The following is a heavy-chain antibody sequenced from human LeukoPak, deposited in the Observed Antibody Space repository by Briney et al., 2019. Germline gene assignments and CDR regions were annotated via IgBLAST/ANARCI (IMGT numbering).Heavy chain of an antibody. CDR1: GYTFTSYG. Sequence: ASVKVSCKASGYTFTSYGISWARQAPGQGLEWMGWISAYNGNTNYAQKLQGRVTMTTDTSTSTAYMELRSLRSDDTAVYYCARSDSSGSYWYFDLWGRGTLVTVSS. D-gene: IGHD3-22*01. CDR2: ISAYNGNT. V-gene: IGHV1-18*01. CDR3: ARSDSSGSYWYFDL. J-gene: IGHJ2*01.